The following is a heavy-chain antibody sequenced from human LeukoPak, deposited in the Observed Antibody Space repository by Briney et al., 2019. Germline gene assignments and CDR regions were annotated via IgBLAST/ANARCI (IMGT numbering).Heavy chain of an antibody. CDR3: AAVVGWAFDI. Sequence: GGSLRLSCAASGFTFSDYYLGWIRQAPGKGPEWVSYISRAGSTMYYADFVKGRFTISRDNAKNSLSLQVYSLRAEDTAVYYCAAVVGWAFDIWGQGTMVTVSS. CDR1: GFTFSDYY. D-gene: IGHD6-19*01. J-gene: IGHJ3*02. CDR2: ISRAGSTM. V-gene: IGHV3-11*01.